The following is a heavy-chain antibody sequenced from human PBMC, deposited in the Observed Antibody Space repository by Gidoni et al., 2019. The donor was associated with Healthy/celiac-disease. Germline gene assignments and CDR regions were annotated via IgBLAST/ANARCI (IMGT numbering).Heavy chain of an antibody. D-gene: IGHD2-2*01. CDR1: GFTVSSNY. CDR2: IYIGGST. J-gene: IGHJ4*02. CDR3: ARARTGFGFDY. Sequence: EVQLVESGGGLVQPGGSLRLSCAASGFTVSSNYMSWVRQSPGKGLEWVSVIYIGGSTYYADSVKGRFTISRHNSKNTLYLQMNSLRAEDTAVYYCARARTGFGFDYWGQGTLVTVSS. V-gene: IGHV3-53*04.